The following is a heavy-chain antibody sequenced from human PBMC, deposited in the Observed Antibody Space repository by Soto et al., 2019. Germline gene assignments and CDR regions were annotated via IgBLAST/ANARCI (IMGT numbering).Heavy chain of an antibody. D-gene: IGHD6-19*01. J-gene: IGHJ4*02. CDR1: GFTFSTYG. Sequence: GGSLRLSCGASGFTFSTYGIHWVRQAPGKGLEWVALISYDGTDTYYTDSVKGRFTVARDNSKNTVYLEMNSLPPEDTVMYYFAKDWTQYSRGGYGILASGGRGTLVPVPS. CDR2: ISYDGTDT. CDR3: AKDWTQYSRGGYGILAS. V-gene: IGHV3-30*18.